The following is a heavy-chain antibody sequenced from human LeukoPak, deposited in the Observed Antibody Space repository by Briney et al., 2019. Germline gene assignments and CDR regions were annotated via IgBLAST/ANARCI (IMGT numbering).Heavy chain of an antibody. Sequence: PSETLSLTCTVSGGSISPYYWSWIRQPPGKGLEWIGYIYYSGSTNYNPFLKSRVTISLDTSKNQFSLKLSSVTAADTAVYYCARSTWLLDKWGQGTLVTVSS. D-gene: IGHD3-22*01. J-gene: IGHJ4*02. CDR3: ARSTWLLDK. V-gene: IGHV4-59*01. CDR1: GGSISPYY. CDR2: IYYSGST.